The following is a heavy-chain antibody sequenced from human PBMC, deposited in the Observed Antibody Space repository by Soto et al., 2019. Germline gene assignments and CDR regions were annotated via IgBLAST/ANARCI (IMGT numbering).Heavy chain of an antibody. V-gene: IGHV3-48*02. D-gene: IGHD6-19*01. CDR1: GFTFSSYS. CDR3: ARGSAVAGILY. CDR2: ISSSSTI. J-gene: IGHJ4*02. Sequence: PGGSLRLSCAASGFTFSSYSMNWVRQAPGKGLEWVSYISSSSTIYYADSVKGRFTISRDNAKNSLYLQMNSLRDEDTAVYYCARGSAVAGILYWGQGTLVTVSS.